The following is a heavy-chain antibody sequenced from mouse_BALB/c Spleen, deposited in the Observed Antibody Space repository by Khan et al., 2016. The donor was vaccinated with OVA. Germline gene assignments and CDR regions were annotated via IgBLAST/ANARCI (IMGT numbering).Heavy chain of an antibody. J-gene: IGHJ3*01. D-gene: IGHD4-1*01. CDR3: ASHLTGSFAY. Sequence: EVELVESGGDLVRPGGSLKLSCAASGFSFSSYSMSWVRQTPDKRLEWVATISSGGDYTYYPDSVKWRFTISRDNAKNTLYLHMSSLKSEDTAIYYCASHLTGSFAYWGQGTLVTVSA. CDR1: GFSFSSYS. V-gene: IGHV5-6*01. CDR2: ISSGGDYT.